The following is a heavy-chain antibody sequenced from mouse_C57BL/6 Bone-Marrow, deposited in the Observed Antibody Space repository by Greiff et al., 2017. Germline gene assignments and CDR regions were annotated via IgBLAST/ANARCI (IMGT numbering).Heavy chain of an antibody. J-gene: IGHJ2*01. Sequence: VQLQQSGAELVRPGASVKLSCTASGFNIKDDYMHWVKQRPEQGLEWIGWIDPENGDTEYASKFQGKATITADTYSNTAYLQLSSLTSEDTAVYYCTTTTVVATDYWGQGTTLTVSA. CDR3: TTTTVVATDY. V-gene: IGHV14-4*01. CDR1: GFNIKDDY. CDR2: IDPENGDT. D-gene: IGHD1-1*01.